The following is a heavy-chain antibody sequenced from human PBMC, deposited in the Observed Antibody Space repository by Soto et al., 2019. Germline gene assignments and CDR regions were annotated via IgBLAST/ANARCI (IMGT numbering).Heavy chain of an antibody. Sequence: GASVKVSCKASGFSFTDYHIHWVRQAPGQGLEWLGRINPKSGGTSTAQKFQGWVTITTDTSISTASMELTRLTSDDTAIYYCARGDSTDCSNGVCSFFYNHDMDVWGQGTPVTVSS. CDR3: ARGDSTDCSNGVCSFFYNHDMDV. CDR1: GFSFTDYH. V-gene: IGHV1-2*04. D-gene: IGHD2-8*01. J-gene: IGHJ6*02. CDR2: INPKSGGT.